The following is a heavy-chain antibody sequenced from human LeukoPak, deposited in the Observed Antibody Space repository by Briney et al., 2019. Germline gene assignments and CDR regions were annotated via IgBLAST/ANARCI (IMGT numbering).Heavy chain of an antibody. J-gene: IGHJ4*02. CDR3: ARTIDFWSGYYDYDY. D-gene: IGHD3-3*01. CDR2: ISAYSGNT. V-gene: IGHV1-18*01. CDR1: GYTFTSYG. Sequence: GASVKVSCKASGYTFTSYGISWVRQAPGQGLEWMGWISAYSGNTNYAQKLQGRVTMTTDTSTSTAYMELRSLRSDDTAVYYCARTIDFWSGYYDYDYWGQGTLVTVSS.